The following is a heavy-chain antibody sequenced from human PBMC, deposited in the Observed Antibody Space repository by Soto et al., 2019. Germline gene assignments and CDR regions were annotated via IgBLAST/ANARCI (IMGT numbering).Heavy chain of an antibody. CDR3: AKNHLPQSYYDLPWFDP. V-gene: IGHV3-30*18. J-gene: IGHJ5*02. Sequence: LRLSCAASGFIFSDYGMHWVRQAPGKGLEWMAIISSDGSDKYYADSVKGRFTISRDNSKNTLYLQMNSLRAEDTAVYYCAKNHLPQSYYDLPWFDPWGQGTLVTVSS. D-gene: IGHD3-3*01. CDR1: GFIFSDYG. CDR2: ISSDGSDK.